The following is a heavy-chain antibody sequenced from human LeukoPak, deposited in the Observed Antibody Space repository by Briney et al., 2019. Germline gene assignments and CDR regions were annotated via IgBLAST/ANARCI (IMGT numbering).Heavy chain of an antibody. CDR1: GYTFTGYY. CDR3: ARGGFLEWLPLVSLDY. CDR2: INPNSGGT. Sequence: GASVKVSCKASGYTFTGYYMHWVRQAPGQGLEWMGWINPNSGGTNYAQKFQGRVTMTRDTSISTAYMELSRLRSDDTAVYYCARGGFLEWLPLVSLDYWGQGTLVTVSS. J-gene: IGHJ4*02. V-gene: IGHV1-2*02. D-gene: IGHD3-3*01.